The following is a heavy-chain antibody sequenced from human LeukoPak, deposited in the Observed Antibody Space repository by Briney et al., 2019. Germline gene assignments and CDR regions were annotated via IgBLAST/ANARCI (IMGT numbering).Heavy chain of an antibody. CDR2: IYPRDGST. CDR1: GYTFTNNY. D-gene: IGHD6-19*01. CDR3: ARDLSSGWTSFQN. J-gene: IGHJ4*02. Sequence: GASVKVSCKASGYTFTNNYLHWVRQAPGQGLEWMGMIYPRDGSTSYAQNFQGRVTVTRDTSTTTVHMELRGLRSEDTAVYYCARDLSSGWTSFQNWGQGTLVTVSS. V-gene: IGHV1-46*01.